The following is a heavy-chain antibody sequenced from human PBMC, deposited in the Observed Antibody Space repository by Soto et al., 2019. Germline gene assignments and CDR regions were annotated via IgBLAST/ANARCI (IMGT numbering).Heavy chain of an antibody. Sequence: EVQLVESGGGLVKPGGSLRLSCAASGFTFRSYSMNWVRQAPGKGLEWVSSISSSSSYIYYADSVKGRFTISRDNTKNSLYLQMNSLRAEDTAVYYCAREYSSSSEGGGLGDAFDIWGQGTMVTVSS. CDR3: AREYSSSSEGGGLGDAFDI. D-gene: IGHD6-6*01. CDR2: ISSSSSYI. V-gene: IGHV3-21*01. CDR1: GFTFRSYS. J-gene: IGHJ3*02.